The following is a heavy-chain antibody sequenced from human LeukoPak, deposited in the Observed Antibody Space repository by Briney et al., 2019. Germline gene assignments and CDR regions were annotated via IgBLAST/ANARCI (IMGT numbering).Heavy chain of an antibody. J-gene: IGHJ5*02. Sequence: SSETLSLTCTVSGGSISSYYWSWLRQPAGKGLEWIGRIYTSGSTNYNPSLKSRVTMSVDTSKNQFSLKLSSVTAADTAVYYCARDRSPYYDFWSGHKEGNWFDPWGQGTLVTVSS. D-gene: IGHD3-3*01. CDR2: IYTSGST. V-gene: IGHV4-4*07. CDR3: ARDRSPYYDFWSGHKEGNWFDP. CDR1: GGSISSYY.